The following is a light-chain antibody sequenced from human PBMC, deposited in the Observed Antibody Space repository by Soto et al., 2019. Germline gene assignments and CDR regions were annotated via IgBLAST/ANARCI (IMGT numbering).Light chain of an antibody. CDR3: PSSCA. Sequence: DIQMTQSPSSLSASVGDSVTITCRASQTISNYLNWYQQKPGEAPKLLIHAASSLQSGVPSRFSGSGSGTDFTLSISSLQPEDFATYYCPSSCAFGQGTKLEIK. CDR1: QTISNY. V-gene: IGKV1-39*01. J-gene: IGKJ2*01. CDR2: AAS.